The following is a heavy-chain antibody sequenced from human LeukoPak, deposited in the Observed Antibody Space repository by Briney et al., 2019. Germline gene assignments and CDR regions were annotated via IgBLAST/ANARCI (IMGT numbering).Heavy chain of an antibody. J-gene: IGHJ4*02. Sequence: PGGSLRHSCAASGFTFSVATTCWVLQAPGKGLEWVSGISGSGASTYYADSVKGRFTISRDNSKNTLYLQMNSLRAEDTAVYSCVKETDYKIIYCSDYWGQGTLVTVSS. CDR1: GFTFSVAT. V-gene: IGHV3-23*01. CDR3: VKETDYKIIYCSDY. CDR2: ISGSGAST. D-gene: IGHD4-11*01.